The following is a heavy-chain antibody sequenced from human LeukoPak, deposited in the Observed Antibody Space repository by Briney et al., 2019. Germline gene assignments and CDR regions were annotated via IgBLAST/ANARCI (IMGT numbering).Heavy chain of an antibody. CDR2: ISYDGSNK. CDR3: AKVFRLGLYSSSYFDY. J-gene: IGHJ4*02. CDR1: GFTFSSYG. D-gene: IGHD6-13*01. Sequence: GGSLRLSCAASGFTFSSYGMHWARQAPGKGLEWVAVISYDGSNKYYADSVKGRFTISRDNSKNTLYLQMNSLRAEDTAVYYCAKVFRLGLYSSSYFDYWGQGTLVTVSS. V-gene: IGHV3-30*18.